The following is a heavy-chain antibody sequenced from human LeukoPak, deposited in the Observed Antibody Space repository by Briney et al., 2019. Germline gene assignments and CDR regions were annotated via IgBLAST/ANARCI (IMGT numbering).Heavy chain of an antibody. Sequence: GGSLRLSCAASGFTVSSNYMSWVRQAPGKGLEWVSVIYSGGSAYYADSVKGRFTISRDDSKNTVYLQMNSLKTEDTAVYYCITDRNYYDRSGYYYVDFWGQGTLVTVSS. J-gene: IGHJ4*02. CDR1: GFTVSSNY. CDR3: ITDRNYYDRSGYYYVDF. V-gene: IGHV3-66*01. CDR2: IYSGGSA. D-gene: IGHD3-22*01.